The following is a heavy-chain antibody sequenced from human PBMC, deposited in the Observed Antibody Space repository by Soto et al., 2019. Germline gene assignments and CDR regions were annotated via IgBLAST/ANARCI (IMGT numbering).Heavy chain of an antibody. CDR1: GFTFNTYG. CDR2: ISYDGSNK. V-gene: IGHV3-30*18. Sequence: GGSLRLSCAASGFTFNTYGMHWVRQTPGKGLEWVAVISYDGSNKYYADSVKGRFTISRDNSKSTLYLQMNSLRAEDTALYYCTKVGFAGAAAEGGYSDYWGKGALVTVS. CDR3: TKVGFAGAAAEGGYSDY. D-gene: IGHD6-13*01. J-gene: IGHJ4*02.